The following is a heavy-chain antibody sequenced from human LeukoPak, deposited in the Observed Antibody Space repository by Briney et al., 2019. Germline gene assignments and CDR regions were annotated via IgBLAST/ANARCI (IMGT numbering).Heavy chain of an antibody. Sequence: SETLSLTCTVSGGSISSSSYYWGWIRQPPGKGLEWIGSIYYSGRTYYNPSLKSRVTISVDTSKNQFSLKLSSVTAADAAVYYCARHDFWSGYSDYWGQGTLVSVSS. CDR2: IYYSGRT. D-gene: IGHD3-3*01. CDR1: GGSISSSSYY. CDR3: ARHDFWSGYSDY. J-gene: IGHJ4*02. V-gene: IGHV4-39*01.